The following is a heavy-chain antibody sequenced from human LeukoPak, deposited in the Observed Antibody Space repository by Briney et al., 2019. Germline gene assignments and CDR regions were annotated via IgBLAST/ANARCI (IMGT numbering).Heavy chain of an antibody. Sequence: GGSLGLSCAASGFTFSTYSMNWVRQAPGKGLEWVSYISSGSSSIYYADSVKGRFTVSRDNAKNSLYLQMNILTAEDTAVYYCASHLSGDYYYSNWGQGTLVTVSS. D-gene: IGHD3-22*01. CDR1: GFTFSTYS. CDR2: ISSGSSSI. V-gene: IGHV3-48*04. CDR3: ASHLSGDYYYSN. J-gene: IGHJ4*02.